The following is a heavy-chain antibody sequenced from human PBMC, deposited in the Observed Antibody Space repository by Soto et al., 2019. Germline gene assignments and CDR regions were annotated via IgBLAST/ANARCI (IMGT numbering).Heavy chain of an antibody. CDR2: ISWNSATI. CDR3: PNSPSSYQLPDN. J-gene: IGHJ4*02. V-gene: IGHV3-9*01. Sequence: GGSLRRSCTASGFTFDDYAMHWVRQAPGKGLEWVSHISWNSATIAYAASVKGRFTISRDNTMNSLYLQMNSLRAEDTALYYFPNSPSSYQLPDNWVQGTLVTVS. CDR1: GFTFDDYA. D-gene: IGHD2-2*01.